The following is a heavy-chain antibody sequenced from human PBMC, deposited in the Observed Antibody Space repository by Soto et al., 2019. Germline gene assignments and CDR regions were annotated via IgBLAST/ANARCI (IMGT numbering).Heavy chain of an antibody. D-gene: IGHD4-4*01. V-gene: IGHV3-21*01. CDR2: ISSSSSYI. J-gene: IGHJ4*02. CDR3: ARAGVTTHRYSRHYYFDY. CDR1: GFTFSSYS. Sequence: GGSLRLSCAASGFTFSSYSMNWVRQAPGKGLEWVSSISSSSSYIYYADSVKGRFTISRDNAKNSLYLQMNSLRAEDTAVYYCARAGVTTHRYSRHYYFDYWGQGTLVTVSS.